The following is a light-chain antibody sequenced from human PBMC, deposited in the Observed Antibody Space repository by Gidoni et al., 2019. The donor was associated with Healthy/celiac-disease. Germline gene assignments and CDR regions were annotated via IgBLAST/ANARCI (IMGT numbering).Light chain of an antibody. CDR1: QGISNY. CDR3: QKYNSAPFT. CDR2: AAS. J-gene: IGKJ3*01. Sequence: DIQMTQSPSSLPASVGDRVTITCRASQGISNYLAWYQQKPGQVPKLLLYAASTLQSGVPSRFIGSGSGTDFTLTISSLQPEDVATYYCQKYNSAPFTFXPXTKVDIK. V-gene: IGKV1-27*01.